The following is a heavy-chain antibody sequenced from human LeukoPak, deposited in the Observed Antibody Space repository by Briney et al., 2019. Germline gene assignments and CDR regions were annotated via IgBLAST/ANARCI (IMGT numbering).Heavy chain of an antibody. CDR2: ISDSGGTT. D-gene: IGHD1-26*01. Sequence: PGGSLRLSCAASGLTFSSYAMSWVRQAPGKGLEWVSVISDSGGTTYYADSTKGRFTISRDNSKNTLYLQMNSLRAEDTAVYYCARGRYSGTYVWSYFDYWGQGTLVTVSS. CDR3: ARGRYSGTYVWSYFDY. J-gene: IGHJ4*02. CDR1: GLTFSSYA. V-gene: IGHV3-23*01.